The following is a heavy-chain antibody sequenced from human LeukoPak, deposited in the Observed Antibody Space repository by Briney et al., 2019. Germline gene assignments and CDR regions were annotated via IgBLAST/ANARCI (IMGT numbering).Heavy chain of an antibody. V-gene: IGHV1-69*06. D-gene: IGHD2-8*01. J-gene: IGHJ4*02. Sequence: ASVKVSCKASGGTFSSYAISWVRQAPGQGLEWMGGIIPIFGTANYAQKFRGRVTITADKSTSTAYMELSSLRSEDTAVYYCARRGLRGHYFDYWGQGTLVTVSS. CDR1: GGTFSSYA. CDR2: IIPIFGTA. CDR3: ARRGLRGHYFDY.